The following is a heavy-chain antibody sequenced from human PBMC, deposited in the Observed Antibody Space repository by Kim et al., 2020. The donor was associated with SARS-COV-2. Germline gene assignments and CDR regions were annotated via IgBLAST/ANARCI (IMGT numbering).Heavy chain of an antibody. D-gene: IGHD2-15*01. CDR3: ARHRGDCSGGSCYYYYGMDV. CDR1: GYSFTSYW. J-gene: IGHJ6*02. CDR2: IDPSDSYT. V-gene: IGHV5-10-1*01. Sequence: GESLKISCKGSGYSFTSYWISWVRQMPGKGLEWMGRIDPSDSYTNYSQSFQGHVTISADKSISTAYLQWSSLKASDTAMYYCARHRGDCSGGSCYYYYGMDVWGQGTTVTVSS.